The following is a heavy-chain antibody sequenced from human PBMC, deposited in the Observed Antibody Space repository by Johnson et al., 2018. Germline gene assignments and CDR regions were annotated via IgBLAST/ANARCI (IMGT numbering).Heavy chain of an antibody. J-gene: IGHJ6*02. CDR2: IYYSGST. CDR3: ARNVQPGAGYGMDV. D-gene: IGHD5-18*01. Sequence: QVQLQESGPGLVKPSQTLSLTCTVSGGSISSGDYYWSWIRQPPGKGLEWIGYIYYSGSTYYNSSLKSRVTISVDTSKNQFSLKLSSVSAADTAVYYWARNVQPGAGYGMDVWGQGTTVTVSS. CDR1: GGSISSGDYY. V-gene: IGHV4-30-4*01.